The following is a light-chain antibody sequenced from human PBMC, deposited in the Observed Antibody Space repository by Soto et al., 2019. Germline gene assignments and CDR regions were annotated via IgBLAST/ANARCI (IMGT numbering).Light chain of an antibody. Sequence: QSVLTQPPSASGTPGQRVTISCSGSSSNIGSNTVNWYQQLPGTAPKLLMYSNNHRPSGVPDRFSGSKSGTSASLAISGLQSEDEADYYCAAWDDSLNGYVFGTGTKLTVL. V-gene: IGLV1-44*01. CDR3: AAWDDSLNGYV. CDR2: SNN. CDR1: SSNIGSNT. J-gene: IGLJ1*01.